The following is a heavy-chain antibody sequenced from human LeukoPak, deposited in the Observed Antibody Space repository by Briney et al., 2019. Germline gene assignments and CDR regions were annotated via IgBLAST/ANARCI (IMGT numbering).Heavy chain of an antibody. J-gene: IGHJ4*02. CDR3: ARGHCSGGSCYDY. CDR2: ISSSSSYI. Sequence: GGSLRLSCAASGFTFSSYSMNWVCQAPGKGLEWVSSISSSSSYIYYADSVKGRFTISRDNAKNSLYLQMNSLRAEDTAVYYCARGHCSGGSCYDYWGQGTLVTVSS. V-gene: IGHV3-21*01. CDR1: GFTFSSYS. D-gene: IGHD2-15*01.